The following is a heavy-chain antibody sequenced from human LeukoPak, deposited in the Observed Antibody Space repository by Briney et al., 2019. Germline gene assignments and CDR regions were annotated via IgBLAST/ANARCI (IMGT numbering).Heavy chain of an antibody. D-gene: IGHD6-19*01. Sequence: SETLSLTCAVSGGSISSGGYSWSWIRQPPGKGLEWIGYIYHSGSTYYNPSLKSRATISVDRSKNQFSLKLSSVTAADTAVYYCARASASSGWGRQGWFDPWGQGTLVTVSS. CDR3: ARASASSGWGRQGWFDP. V-gene: IGHV4-30-2*01. CDR2: IYHSGST. CDR1: GGSISSGGYS. J-gene: IGHJ5*02.